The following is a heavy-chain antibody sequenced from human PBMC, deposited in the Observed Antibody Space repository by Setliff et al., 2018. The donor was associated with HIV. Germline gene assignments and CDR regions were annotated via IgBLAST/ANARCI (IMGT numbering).Heavy chain of an antibody. V-gene: IGHV1-3*01. CDR2: INAGNGNT. CDR1: GYTFTSYA. Sequence: VKVSCKASGYTFTSYAIHWVRQAPGQRLEWMGWINAGNGNTKYSQKFQDRATITVETSASTAYMELNSLTSEDTAVYYWARRILGPTEVFDYWGQGTPVTVSS. D-gene: IGHD1-26*01. J-gene: IGHJ4*02. CDR3: ARRILGPTEVFDY.